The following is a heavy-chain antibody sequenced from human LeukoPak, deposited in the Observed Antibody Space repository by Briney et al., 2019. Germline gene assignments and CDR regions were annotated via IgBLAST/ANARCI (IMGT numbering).Heavy chain of an antibody. CDR1: GASISRGGFF. CDR2: INYSGTT. Sequence: PSETLSLTCTVSGASISRGGFFWSWVRQHPGKALEWIGYINYSGTTFRNPSLQSRVSISVDTSKNQFSLNVTSMTVAEPAVYFWAKDHSWGLDYWGQGVLVTVSS. J-gene: IGHJ4*02. V-gene: IGHV4-31*03. CDR3: AKDHSWGLDY. D-gene: IGHD1-26*01.